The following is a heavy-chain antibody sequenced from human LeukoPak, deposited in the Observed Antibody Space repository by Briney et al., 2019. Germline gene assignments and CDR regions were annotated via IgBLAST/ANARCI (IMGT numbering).Heavy chain of an antibody. J-gene: IGHJ3*02. Sequence: GGSLRLSCAASGFTVSSNYMTWVRQAPGKGLEWVSFIYTGGSTYYADSVKGRFTISRDNSKNTLYLQMSSLRVEDTAVYYCARDGFSSGYPYDAFDIWGQGTMVTVSS. CDR1: GFTVSSNY. D-gene: IGHD3-22*01. CDR3: ARDGFSSGYPYDAFDI. CDR2: IYTGGST. V-gene: IGHV3-53*01.